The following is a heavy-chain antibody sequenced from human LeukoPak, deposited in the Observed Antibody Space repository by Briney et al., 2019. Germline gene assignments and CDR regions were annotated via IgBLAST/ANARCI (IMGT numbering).Heavy chain of an antibody. J-gene: IGHJ4*02. Sequence: SETLSLTCTVSGGSISSYYWSWIRQPAGKGLEWIGRIYISGSTNYNPSLKSRVTMSVDTSQNQFSLKLSSVPAADTAVYYCARDRGTWNDDGFDYWGQGTLVTVSS. D-gene: IGHD1-1*01. V-gene: IGHV4-4*07. CDR3: ARDRGTWNDDGFDY. CDR2: IYISGST. CDR1: GGSISSYY.